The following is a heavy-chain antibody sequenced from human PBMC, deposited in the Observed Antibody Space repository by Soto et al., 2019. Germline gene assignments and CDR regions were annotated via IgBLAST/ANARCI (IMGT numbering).Heavy chain of an antibody. V-gene: IGHV3-23*01. D-gene: IGHD6-6*01. CDR3: ARSSSPSGP. J-gene: IGHJ4*02. CDR1: GFTFSGYA. Sequence: EVRLLESGGRLVQPGGSLRLSCAASGFTFSGYAMSWVRQGPGKGLQWVSAISDSGSTTYYADSVKGRFTISRDNSKSTRYLQMNRLRDEDTGVYYCARSSSPSGPWGQGNLVTVSS. CDR2: ISDSGSTT.